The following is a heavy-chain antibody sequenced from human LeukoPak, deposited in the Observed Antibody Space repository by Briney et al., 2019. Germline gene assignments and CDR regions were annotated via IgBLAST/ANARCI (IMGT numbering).Heavy chain of an antibody. CDR2: IGTAGDT. V-gene: IGHV3-13*01. CDR3: ARVGKRGGAFDI. Sequence: GGSLRLSCAASGFTFSSYDMHWVRQATGKGLEWVSAIGTAGDTYYPGSVKGRFTISRENAKNSLYLQMNSLRAGDTAVYYCARVGKRGGAFDIWGQGTMVTVSS. CDR1: GFTFSSYD. J-gene: IGHJ3*02. D-gene: IGHD3-16*01.